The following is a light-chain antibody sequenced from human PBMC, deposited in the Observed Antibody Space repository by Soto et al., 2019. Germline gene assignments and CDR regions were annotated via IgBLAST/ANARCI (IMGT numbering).Light chain of an antibody. CDR3: QQIYSTPLT. CDR1: QSISSY. J-gene: IGKJ1*01. V-gene: IGKV1-39*01. CDR2: AAS. Sequence: DIQMTQSPSSLSASVGDRVTITCRASQSISSYLNWYQQKPGKAPKLLIYAASSLQSGVPSRFSGSGSGTDFSLTISSVQPEDFATYYCQQIYSTPLTFGQGTKVEIK.